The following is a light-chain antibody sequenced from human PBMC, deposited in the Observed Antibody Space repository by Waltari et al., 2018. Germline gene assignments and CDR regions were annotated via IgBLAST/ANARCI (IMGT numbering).Light chain of an antibody. J-gene: IGKJ1*01. CDR3: QQYGRLPVT. V-gene: IGKV3-20*01. Sequence: EIVLTHSPGTLSLSPGERAPFSCRARQSVSRALAWYQQKPGQAPRLRIYAASSRATGIPDRFSGSGSGTDFSLTISRLEPEEFAVYYCQQYGRLPVTFGQGTKVEIK. CDR1: QSVSRA. CDR2: AAS.